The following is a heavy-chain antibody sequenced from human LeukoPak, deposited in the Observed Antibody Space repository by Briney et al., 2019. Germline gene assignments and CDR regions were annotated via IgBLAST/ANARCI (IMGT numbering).Heavy chain of an antibody. CDR3: ATDAFSFGSSGYGTINY. V-gene: IGHV3-7*01. CDR1: GFSFSRYW. CDR2: IKQDGSEK. Sequence: GGSLRLSCAASGFSFSRYWMSWVRRAPGKGLEWVANIKQDGSEKYYVESVKGRFTISRDNAKKTLYLQMNSLSAEDTAVYYCATDAFSFGSSGYGTINYWGQGALVTVSS. J-gene: IGHJ4*02. D-gene: IGHD3-22*01.